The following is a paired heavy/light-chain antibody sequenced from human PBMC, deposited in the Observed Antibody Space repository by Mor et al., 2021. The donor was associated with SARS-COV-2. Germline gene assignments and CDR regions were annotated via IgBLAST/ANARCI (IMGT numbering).Light chain of an antibody. J-gene: IGLJ3*02. V-gene: IGLV3-25*03. CDR1: ALAKQY. CDR3: QSTDTTTSYWV. Sequence: SYDLTQPPSVSVSPGQTARISCSGDALAKQYAYFYQRKSGQAPLLVIYKDTERPSGIPARFSASSSGTTVTLTIRGVQAEDEADYYCQSTDTTTSYWVFGGGTKLTVL. CDR2: KDT.
Heavy chain of an antibody. D-gene: IGHD3-10*01. V-gene: IGHV4-34*01. CDR1: GESLRGYF. CDR2: INHSGST. Sequence: QVHLQPWGAGLLKPSETLSLTCSVFGESLRGYFWSWIRQSPVKGLEWIGEINHSGSTSYNPSLKSRVTISVARSKNQFSLELTSVTAADTAVYYCARISYYGSGSYYQDAYWGQGTQVTVSS. CDR3: ARISYYGSGSYYQDAY. J-gene: IGHJ4*02.